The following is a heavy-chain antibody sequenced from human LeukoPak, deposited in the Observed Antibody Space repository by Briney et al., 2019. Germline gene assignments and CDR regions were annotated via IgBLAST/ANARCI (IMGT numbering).Heavy chain of an antibody. CDR3: ARHPSALNGFDP. D-gene: IGHD3-3*02. CDR2: IYHSGST. J-gene: IGHJ5*02. V-gene: IGHV4-39*01. Sequence: PSETLSLTCTVSGGSISSSTYYWDWIRQAPGKGLEWIGNIYHSGSTYYNPSLKSRVTISVDTSKNQFSLKLSSLTAADTAVYYCARHPSALNGFDPWGQGTLVTVSS. CDR1: GGSISSSTYY.